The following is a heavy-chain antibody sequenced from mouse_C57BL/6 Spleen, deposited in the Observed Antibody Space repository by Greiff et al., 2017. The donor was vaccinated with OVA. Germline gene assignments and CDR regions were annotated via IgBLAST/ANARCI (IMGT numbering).Heavy chain of an antibody. CDR3: ARHRRDYFDY. CDR1: GFTFSDYY. V-gene: IGHV5-12*01. J-gene: IGHJ2*01. CDR2: ISNGGGST. Sequence: EVKVVESGGGLVQPGGSLKLSCAASGFTFSDYYMYWVRQTPEKRLEWVAYISNGGGSTYYPDTVKGRFTISIDTATNPQYLQMSRLKSEDTAMYYCARHRRDYFDYWGQGTTLTVSS.